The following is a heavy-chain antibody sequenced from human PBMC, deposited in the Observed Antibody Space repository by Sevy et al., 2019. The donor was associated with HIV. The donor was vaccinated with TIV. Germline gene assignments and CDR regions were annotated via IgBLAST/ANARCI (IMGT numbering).Heavy chain of an antibody. D-gene: IGHD3-10*01. J-gene: IGHJ4*02. CDR1: GFTFSDYG. CDR3: ARDRFAYGNFDF. Sequence: GGSLRLSCAASGFTFSDYGMQWVRQAPGKGLDWVTLIWYDGNDKYYADSVKGRCTICRDTSRNTLYLQMNSLRVKDTAVYYCARDRFAYGNFDFWGQGTLVTVSS. CDR2: IWYDGNDK. V-gene: IGHV3-33*01.